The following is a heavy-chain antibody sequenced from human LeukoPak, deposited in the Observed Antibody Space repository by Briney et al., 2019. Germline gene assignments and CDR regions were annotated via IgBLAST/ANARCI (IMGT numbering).Heavy chain of an antibody. CDR2: IYYSGST. V-gene: IGHV4-59*08. Sequence: PSETLSLTCAVYGGSFSGYYWSWIRQPPGKGLEWIGYIYYSGSTNYNPSLKSRVTISVDTSENQFSLKVSSVTAADTAVYYCARHGRGAARFDYWGQGTLVTVSS. CDR3: ARHGRGAARFDY. CDR1: GGSFSGYY. D-gene: IGHD6-13*01. J-gene: IGHJ4*02.